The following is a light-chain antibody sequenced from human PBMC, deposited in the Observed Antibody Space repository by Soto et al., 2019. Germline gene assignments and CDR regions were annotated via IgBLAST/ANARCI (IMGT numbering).Light chain of an antibody. Sequence: EVVMTQSPATLSVSPGERATLSCRASQSVTTNMAWYQQKPGQAPRLLIYGASTRATGIPARFSGSGSGADFTLTISRLEPDDFAVYYCQHYGDSSWTFGQGTKVDIK. J-gene: IGKJ1*01. CDR1: QSVTTN. CDR2: GAS. CDR3: QHYGDSSWT. V-gene: IGKV3-15*01.